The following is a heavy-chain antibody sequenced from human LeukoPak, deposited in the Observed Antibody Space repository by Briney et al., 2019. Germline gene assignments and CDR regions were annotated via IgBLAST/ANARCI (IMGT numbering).Heavy chain of an antibody. Sequence: GESPKISCKASGYKFTNYWIGWVRQMPGKGLEWMAIIYPGDSETRYSPSFQGQVTISADKSIGTMYLQWSSLKASDTAMYYCARALRTGQGDYVPVLWGQGTLVIVSS. D-gene: IGHD4-17*01. CDR3: ARALRTGQGDYVPVL. CDR1: GYKFTNYW. CDR2: IYPGDSET. V-gene: IGHV5-51*01. J-gene: IGHJ4*02.